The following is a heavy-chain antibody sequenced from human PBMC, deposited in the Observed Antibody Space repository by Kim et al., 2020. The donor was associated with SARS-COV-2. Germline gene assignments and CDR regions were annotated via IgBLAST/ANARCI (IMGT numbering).Heavy chain of an antibody. V-gene: IGHV3-9*01. CDR3: ALAPYYDILTGYSPFDY. Sequence: GGSLRLSCAASGFTFDDYAMHWVRQAPGKGLEWVSGISWNSGSIGYADSVKGRFTISRDNAKNSLYLQMNSLRAEDTALYYCALAPYYDILTGYSPFDYWGQGTLVTVSS. J-gene: IGHJ4*02. CDR2: ISWNSGSI. D-gene: IGHD3-9*01. CDR1: GFTFDDYA.